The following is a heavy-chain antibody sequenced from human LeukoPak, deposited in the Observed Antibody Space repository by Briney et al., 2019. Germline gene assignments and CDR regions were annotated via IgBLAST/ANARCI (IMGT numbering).Heavy chain of an antibody. Sequence: ASVKVSCKASGYTFTSYGISWVRQAPGQGLEWMGWISAYNGNTNYAQKLQGRVTMTTDTSTSTAYMELRSLRSDGTAVYYCARDYYYDSSGAPHFDYWGQGTLVTVSS. D-gene: IGHD3-22*01. CDR3: ARDYYYDSSGAPHFDY. V-gene: IGHV1-18*01. CDR1: GYTFTSYG. J-gene: IGHJ4*02. CDR2: ISAYNGNT.